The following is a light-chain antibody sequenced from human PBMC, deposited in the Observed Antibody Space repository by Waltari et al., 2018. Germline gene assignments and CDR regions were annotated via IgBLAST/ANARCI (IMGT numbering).Light chain of an antibody. V-gene: IGLV3-21*01. CDR1: NTESKS. J-gene: IGLJ1*01. CDR3: QVWDANTDPGV. CDR2: YDS. Sequence: SYVLTQPPSVSVAPGETARLPCGGNNTESKSVHLYRQRPGQTPVLVISYDSDRPSGIPDRLSGSNSGNTATLTISRVEAGDEADYYCQVWDANTDPGVFGTGTEVTVL.